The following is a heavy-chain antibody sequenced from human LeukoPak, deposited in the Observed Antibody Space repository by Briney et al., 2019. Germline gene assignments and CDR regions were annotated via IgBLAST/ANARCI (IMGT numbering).Heavy chain of an antibody. J-gene: IGHJ6*03. CDR2: IKSKTDGGTT. Sequence: GGSLRLSCAASGFTFSNAWMSWVRQAPGKGLEWVGRIKSKTDGGTTDYAAPVKGRFTISRDDSKNTLYLQMNSLRAEDTAVYYCARDHQYTTLLYYYYYYMDVWGKGTTVTVSS. V-gene: IGHV3-15*01. CDR3: ARDHQYTTLLYYYYYYMDV. CDR1: GFTFSNAW. D-gene: IGHD6-6*01.